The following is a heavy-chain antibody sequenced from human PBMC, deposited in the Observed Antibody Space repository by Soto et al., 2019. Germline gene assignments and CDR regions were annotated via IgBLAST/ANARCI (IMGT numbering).Heavy chain of an antibody. D-gene: IGHD3-22*01. CDR3: AREYYYDSSGYYYYYGMAV. V-gene: IGHV1-2*04. CDR1: GYTFTGYY. Sequence: ASVKVSCKASGYTFTGYYMHWVRQAPGQGLEWMGWINPNSGGTNYAQKFQGWVTMTRDTSISTAYMELSRLRSDDTAVYYCAREYYYDSSGYYYYYGMAVWGQGTTVTVSS. CDR2: INPNSGGT. J-gene: IGHJ6*02.